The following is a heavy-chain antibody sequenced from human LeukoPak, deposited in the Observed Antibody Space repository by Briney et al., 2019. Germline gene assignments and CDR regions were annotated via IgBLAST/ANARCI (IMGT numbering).Heavy chain of an antibody. Sequence: GGSLRLSCAASGFTFSTYWMHWVRQAPGKGLVWVSRINGDGGSRNYADSVKGRFTVSRDNAKNTLYLQMSSLRAEDTAVYYCASASSHRTAAGGDYWGQGTLVTVST. CDR2: INGDGGSR. CDR3: ASASSHRTAAGGDY. V-gene: IGHV3-74*01. D-gene: IGHD6-13*01. J-gene: IGHJ4*02. CDR1: GFTFSTYW.